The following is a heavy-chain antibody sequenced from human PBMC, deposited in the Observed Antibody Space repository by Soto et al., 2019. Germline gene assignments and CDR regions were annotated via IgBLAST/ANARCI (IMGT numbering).Heavy chain of an antibody. D-gene: IGHD3-22*01. CDR2: VSRNDET. CDR3: VKDRGRVVGDFDF. J-gene: IGHJ4*02. CDR1: GFTFNNFA. Sequence: GGSLRLSCAASGFTFNNFAMTWVRQGPGKGLEWVSSVSRNDETYYADSVKGRFTISRDRSKNTLYLQMKSLRPDDSAAYYCVKDRGRVVGDFDFWGQGTPVTVSS. V-gene: IGHV3-23*01.